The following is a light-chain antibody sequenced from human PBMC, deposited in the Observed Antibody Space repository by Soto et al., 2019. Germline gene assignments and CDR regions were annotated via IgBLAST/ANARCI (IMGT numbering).Light chain of an antibody. CDR3: QQYNNWPT. J-gene: IGKJ1*01. CDR2: DAS. CDR1: QSISSN. Sequence: EIVMTQSPATLSVSPGERATLSCRASQSISSNLAWYQRKPGQAPRLLIYDASTRATGIPARFSGSGSGTEFTLTISSLQSEDFAVYHCQQYNNWPTFGQGTKVDI. V-gene: IGKV3-15*01.